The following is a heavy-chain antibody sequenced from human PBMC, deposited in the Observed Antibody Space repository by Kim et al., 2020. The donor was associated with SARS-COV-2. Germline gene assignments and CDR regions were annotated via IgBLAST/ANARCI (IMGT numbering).Heavy chain of an antibody. CDR1: GFNFRNYA. CDR2: ISSSGRST. Sequence: GGSLRLSCAASGFNFRNYAMSWVRQVPGKGLEWVLGISSSGRSTYYADSVKGRFTISRDNSNSTLYVQMDSLRVEDTAVYYCARALRDCSGGSCFFKWFDPWGQRTLVTVSS. CDR3: ARALRDCSGGSCFFKWFDP. V-gene: IGHV3-23*01. D-gene: IGHD2-15*01. J-gene: IGHJ5*02.